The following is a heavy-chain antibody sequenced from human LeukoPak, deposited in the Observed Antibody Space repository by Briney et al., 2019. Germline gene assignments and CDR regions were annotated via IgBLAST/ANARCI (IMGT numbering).Heavy chain of an antibody. Sequence: PSETLSLTCTVSGGSISSYYWSWIRQPPGKGLEWIGYIYYSGSTNYNPSLKSRVTISVDTSKNQFSLKLSSVTAADTAVYYCARAIDPARGWLAFDYWGQGTLVTVSS. V-gene: IGHV4-59*01. CDR3: ARAIDPARGWLAFDY. D-gene: IGHD6-19*01. J-gene: IGHJ4*02. CDR2: IYYSGST. CDR1: GGSISSYY.